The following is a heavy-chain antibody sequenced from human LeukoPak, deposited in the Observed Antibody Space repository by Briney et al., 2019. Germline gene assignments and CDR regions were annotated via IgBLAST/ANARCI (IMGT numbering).Heavy chain of an antibody. CDR2: ISYDGSNK. CDR1: GFTFSSYA. D-gene: IGHD1-26*01. CDR3: ARENLVGATKAAFDI. Sequence: PGGSLRLSCAASGFTFSSYAMHWVRQAPGKGLEWVAVISYDGSNKYYADSVKGRFTISRDNSKNTLYLQMNSLRAEDTAVYYCARENLVGATKAAFDIWGQGTMVTASS. V-gene: IGHV3-30*04. J-gene: IGHJ3*02.